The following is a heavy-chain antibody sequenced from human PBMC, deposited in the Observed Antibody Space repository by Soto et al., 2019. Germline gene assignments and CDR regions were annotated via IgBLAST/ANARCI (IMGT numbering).Heavy chain of an antibody. Sequence: QLQLQESGPGLMKPSETLSLTCTVSGGSISSGSHYWGWIRQAPGKGLEWSGSIYYSGRTYYTTSLKSRVTMSVDTSKNQFSLKLSSVTAADTALYYCARNFYDGSGYFFPAFIFDYWGQGTLVTVSS. CDR3: ARNFYDGSGYFFPAFIFDY. D-gene: IGHD3-22*01. CDR1: GGSISSGSHY. J-gene: IGHJ4*02. V-gene: IGHV4-39*01. CDR2: IYYSGRT.